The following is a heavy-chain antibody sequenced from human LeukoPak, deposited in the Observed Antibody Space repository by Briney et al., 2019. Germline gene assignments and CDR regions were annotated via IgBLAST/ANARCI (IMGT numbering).Heavy chain of an antibody. CDR2: MNLDGSEK. J-gene: IGHJ4*02. Sequence: GGSLRLSCAASGFTFSSYAMSWVRQAPGKGLEWVARMNLDGSEKYYVDSVKGRFTISRDNAKTSLYLEMNSLRAEDTAVYYCARDATYCTNGVCYTRFDYWGQGTLVTVSS. V-gene: IGHV3-7*01. CDR1: GFTFSSYA. D-gene: IGHD2-8*01. CDR3: ARDATYCTNGVCYTRFDY.